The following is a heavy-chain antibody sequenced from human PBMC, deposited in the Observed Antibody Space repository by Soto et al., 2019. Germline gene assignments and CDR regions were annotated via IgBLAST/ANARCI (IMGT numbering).Heavy chain of an antibody. CDR2: VHHSWGS. V-gene: IGHV4-59*08. CDR3: ARRGFGPLPGLVDV. Sequence: QVQLQESGPGLVKPSETLSLSCTVSGGSISSYYWSWFRQSPGKRMEWIGYVHHSWGSSYNPSLQRLVAISLDPSKSQFSQKVNSVTATATAVYCCARRGFGPLPGLVDVWGQGTTVTVSS. D-gene: IGHD3-10*01. CDR1: GGSISSYY. J-gene: IGHJ6*02.